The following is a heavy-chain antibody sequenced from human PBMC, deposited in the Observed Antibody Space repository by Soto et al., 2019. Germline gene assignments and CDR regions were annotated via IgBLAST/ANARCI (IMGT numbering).Heavy chain of an antibody. CDR2: IIPIFGTA. J-gene: IGHJ6*02. CDR1: GGTFSSYA. CDR3: ARFLEYCSGGSCYYYYYGMDV. Sequence: QVQLVQSGAEVKKPGSSVKVSCKASGGTFSSYAISWVRQAPGQGLEWMGGIIPIFGTANYAQKFQGRVTITADESTSTAYMELSSLRSEDTAVYYCARFLEYCSGGSCYYYYYGMDVWGQGTTVTVSS. V-gene: IGHV1-69*01. D-gene: IGHD2-15*01.